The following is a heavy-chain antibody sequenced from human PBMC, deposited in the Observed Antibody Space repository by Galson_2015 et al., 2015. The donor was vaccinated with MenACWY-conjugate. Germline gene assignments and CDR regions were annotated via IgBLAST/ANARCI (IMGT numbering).Heavy chain of an antibody. CDR1: GYNFSKYW. V-gene: IGHV5-51*01. CDR2: IWPGDSST. J-gene: IGHJ5*02. CDR3: ARHGLSAWSTWFDP. Sequence: QSGAEVKKPGESLKISCRGSGYNFSKYWIGWVRLMPGKGLEWMGLIWPGDSSTRYNPSSQGQVTMSADKSTSTAYLEWSSLKASDTAMYYCARHGLSAWSTWFDPWGQGTLVTVSS. D-gene: IGHD2-8*02.